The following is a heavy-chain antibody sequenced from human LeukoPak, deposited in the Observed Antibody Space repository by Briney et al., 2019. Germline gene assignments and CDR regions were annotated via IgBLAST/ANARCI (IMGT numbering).Heavy chain of an antibody. J-gene: IGHJ6*02. CDR3: ARVPVSSGWYYYYGMDV. D-gene: IGHD6-19*01. CDR2: IIPIFGTA. CDR1: GGTFSSYA. V-gene: IGHV1-69*13. Sequence: SVKVSCKASGGTFSSYAISWVRQAPGQGLEWMGGIIPIFGTANYAQKFQGRVTITADESTRTAYMELSSLRSEDTAVYYCARVPVSSGWYYYYGMDVWGQGTTVTVSS.